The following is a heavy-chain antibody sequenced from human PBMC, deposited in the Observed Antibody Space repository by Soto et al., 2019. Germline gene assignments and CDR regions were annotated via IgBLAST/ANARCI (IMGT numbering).Heavy chain of an antibody. Sequence: SETLSLTCTVSGGSISSSINFWSWFRQPPGKGLEWIGFISYSGSAYYNPSLKSRVTISVDTSKNQFSLNLSFVTAADTAVYYCATMGTPATGLYYFDYWGQGTLVTVSS. J-gene: IGHJ4*02. V-gene: IGHV4-30-4*01. CDR1: GGSISSSINF. CDR2: ISYSGSA. CDR3: ATMGTPATGLYYFDY. D-gene: IGHD2-15*01.